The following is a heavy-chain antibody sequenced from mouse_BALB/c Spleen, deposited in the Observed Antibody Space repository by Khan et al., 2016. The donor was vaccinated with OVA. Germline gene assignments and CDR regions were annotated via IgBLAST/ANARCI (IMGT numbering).Heavy chain of an antibody. Sequence: QVQLKESGPGLVQPSQSLSITCTVSGFSLNNYSVHWVRQSPGKGLEWLGVIWSAGSTDYNAAFISRLTISKDNSRSQGFFKMNSLQPNDTAIYYCARSGYDYGRGALFAYWGQGTLVTVSA. J-gene: IGHJ3*01. V-gene: IGHV2-2*02. CDR1: GFSLNNYS. D-gene: IGHD2-4*01. CDR2: IWSAGST. CDR3: ARSGYDYGRGALFAY.